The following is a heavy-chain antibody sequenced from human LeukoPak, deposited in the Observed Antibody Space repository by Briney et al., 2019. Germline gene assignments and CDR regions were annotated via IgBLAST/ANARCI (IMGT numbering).Heavy chain of an antibody. D-gene: IGHD2-2*01. CDR3: ARSYCDSTSCYLYYYYYMDV. Sequence: GGPWEPPCAPSGFTSSIFPITWVRQAPGKGLKWVPVISYDGSNKYYADSVKGRFTISRDNSKNTLYLQMNSLRAEDTAVYYCARSYCDSTSCYLYYYYYMDVWGKGTTVTVSS. V-gene: IGHV3-30-3*01. J-gene: IGHJ6*03. CDR2: ISYDGSNK. CDR1: GFTSSIFP.